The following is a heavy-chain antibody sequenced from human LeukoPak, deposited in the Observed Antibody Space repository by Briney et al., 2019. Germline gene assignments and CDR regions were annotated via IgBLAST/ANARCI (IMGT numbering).Heavy chain of an antibody. CDR2: INHSGST. CDR3: AREGYYYGSELDY. Sequence: PSETLSLTCAVYGGSFSGYYWSWIRQPPGKGLEWIGEINHSGSTNYNPSLKSRVTMSVDTSKNQFSLKLSSVTAADTAVYYCAREGYYYGSELDYWGQGTLVTVSS. CDR1: GGSFSGYY. V-gene: IGHV4-34*01. J-gene: IGHJ4*02. D-gene: IGHD3-10*01.